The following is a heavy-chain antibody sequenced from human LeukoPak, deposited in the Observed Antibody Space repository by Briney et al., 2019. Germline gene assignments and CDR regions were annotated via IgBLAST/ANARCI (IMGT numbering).Heavy chain of an antibody. CDR2: ISAYNGNT. J-gene: IGHJ5*02. CDR1: GYTFTGYY. Sequence: ASVKVSCKASGYTFTGYYMHWVRQAPGQGLEWMGWISAYNGNTNYAQKLQGRVTMTTDTSTSTAYMELRSLRSDDTAVYYCARVYSSGWQRCGWFDPWGQGTLVTVSS. D-gene: IGHD6-19*01. V-gene: IGHV1-18*04. CDR3: ARVYSSGWQRCGWFDP.